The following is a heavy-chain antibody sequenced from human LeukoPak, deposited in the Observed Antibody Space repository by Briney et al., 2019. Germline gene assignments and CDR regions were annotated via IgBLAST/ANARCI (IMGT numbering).Heavy chain of an antibody. CDR3: AVSLGNYFDY. D-gene: IGHD2/OR15-2a*01. J-gene: IGHJ4*02. CDR1: GFTFSSYG. V-gene: IGHV3-30*02. Sequence: GGSLRLSCAASGFTFSSYGMHWVRQAPGKGLEWVAFIRYDGSNKYYADSVKGRFTISRDNSKNTQYLQMNSLRAEDTAVYYCAVSLGNYFDYWGQGTLVTVSS. CDR2: IRYDGSNK.